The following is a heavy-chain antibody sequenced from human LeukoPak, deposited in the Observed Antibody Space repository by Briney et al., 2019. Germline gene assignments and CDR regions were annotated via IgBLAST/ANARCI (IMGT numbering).Heavy chain of an antibody. J-gene: IGHJ4*02. Sequence: GGSLRLSCAASGFTFSYAWMNWVRQGPGGGLEWVGHIKSKAHGETTDYGAPVRGRFSISRDDSKNMVYLQMNSLKSEDTALYYCTTRLQRGLAVPGTGGFDYWGPGALVTVSS. D-gene: IGHD6-19*01. CDR3: TTRLQRGLAVPGTGGFDY. CDR2: IKSKAHGETT. V-gene: IGHV3-15*07. CDR1: GFTFSYAW.